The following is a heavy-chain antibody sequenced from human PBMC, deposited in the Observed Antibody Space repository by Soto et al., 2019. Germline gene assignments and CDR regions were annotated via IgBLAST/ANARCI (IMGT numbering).Heavy chain of an antibody. CDR2: INYSGST. D-gene: IGHD1-26*01. V-gene: IGHV4-59*01. CDR3: ARGGGYHDY. Sequence: PSETLSLTCTVSGASISTYCWNWIRQPPGKGLEWIGYINYSGSTNYNPSLKSRVTISVDTSKNQFSLKLTSVTAADTALYYCARGGGYHDYWGQGTVVTVSS. J-gene: IGHJ4*02. CDR1: GASISTYC.